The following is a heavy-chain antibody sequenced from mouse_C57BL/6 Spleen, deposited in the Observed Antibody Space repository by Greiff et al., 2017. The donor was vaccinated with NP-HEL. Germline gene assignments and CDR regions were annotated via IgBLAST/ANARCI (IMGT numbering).Heavy chain of an antibody. CDR2: ILPGSGST. CDR1: GYTFTGYW. CDR3: ARRGYGDEGAWFAY. Sequence: QVQLQQSGAELMKPGASVKLSCKATGYTFTGYWIEWVKQRPGHGLEWIGEILPGSGSTNYNEKFKGKATFTADTSSNTAYMQLSSQTTEDSAIDYCARRGYGDEGAWFAYWGQGTLVTVSA. J-gene: IGHJ3*01. D-gene: IGHD2-13*01. V-gene: IGHV1-9*01.